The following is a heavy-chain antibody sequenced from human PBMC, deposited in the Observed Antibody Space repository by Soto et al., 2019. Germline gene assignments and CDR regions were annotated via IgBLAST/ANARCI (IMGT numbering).Heavy chain of an antibody. CDR1: GYTFTSYG. CDR3: ATDRDSSSWYGGGY. J-gene: IGHJ4*02. V-gene: IGHV1-18*01. D-gene: IGHD6-13*01. Sequence: QVQLVQSGAEVKKPGASVKVSCKASGYTFTSYGISWVRQAPGQGLEWMGWISAYNGNTKYAQKLQGRVTMTTDPSTSTAYMELRSLRSDDTAGYYCATDRDSSSWYGGGYWGQGTLVTVSS. CDR2: ISAYNGNT.